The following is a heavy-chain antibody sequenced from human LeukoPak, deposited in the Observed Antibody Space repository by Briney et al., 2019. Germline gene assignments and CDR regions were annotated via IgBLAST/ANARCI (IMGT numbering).Heavy chain of an antibody. V-gene: IGHV3-9*01. J-gene: IGHJ4*02. CDR1: GFTFDDYA. D-gene: IGHD1-26*01. CDR3: AKDLRYSGSSPFDY. CDR2: ISWNSGSI. Sequence: GGSLRLSCAASGFTFDDYAMHWVRQAPGKGLEWVSGISWNSGSIGYADSVKGRFTISRDNAKNSLYLQMNSLRAEDTALYYCAKDLRYSGSSPFDYWGQGILVTVSS.